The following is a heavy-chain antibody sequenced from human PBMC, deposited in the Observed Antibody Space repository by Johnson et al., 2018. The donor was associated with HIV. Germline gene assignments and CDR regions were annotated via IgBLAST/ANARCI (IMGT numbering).Heavy chain of an antibody. V-gene: IGHV3-30*14. CDR1: GFTFSSYG. D-gene: IGHD2-2*02. CDR3: ASLPWGFYTFDI. Sequence: QVQLVESGGGVVQPGRSLRLSCAASGFTFSSYGMHWVRQAPGKGLEWMAVISYDGSNKYYADSVKGRFTISRDNSKNTLYLQMNSLRAEDTAVYYCASLPWGFYTFDIWGQGTMVTVSS. CDR2: ISYDGSNK. J-gene: IGHJ3*02.